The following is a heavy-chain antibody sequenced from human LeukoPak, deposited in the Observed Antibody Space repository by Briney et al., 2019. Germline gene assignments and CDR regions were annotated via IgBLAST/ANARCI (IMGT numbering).Heavy chain of an antibody. V-gene: IGHV4-59*01. CDR2: IYYSGTT. J-gene: IGHJ4*02. D-gene: IGHD6-19*01. Sequence: GSLRLSCAASGFTFSSYAMSWVRQPPGKGLEWIAHIYYSGTTNYNPSLKSRVTISVDTSKNQFSLKLTSVTAADTAVYYCARVLSSGWAGFDYWGQGALVTVSS. CDR3: ARVLSSGWAGFDY. CDR1: GFTFSSYA.